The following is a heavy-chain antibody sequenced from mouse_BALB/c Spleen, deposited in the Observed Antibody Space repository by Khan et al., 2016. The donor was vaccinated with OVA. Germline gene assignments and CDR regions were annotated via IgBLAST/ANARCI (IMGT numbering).Heavy chain of an antibody. CDR3: AREWGAWFAY. J-gene: IGHJ3*01. V-gene: IGHV1-77*01. Sequence: QVQLKQSGAELARPGASVKLSCTASGYTFTDYNINWVQQRTGKGLEWIGEIYPGSNNTYYNEKLKGKATLTADKSSSTAYMQLSSLTSEDSAVYFCAREWGAWFAYWGQGTLVTVSA. CDR2: IYPGSNNT. CDR1: GYTFTDYN.